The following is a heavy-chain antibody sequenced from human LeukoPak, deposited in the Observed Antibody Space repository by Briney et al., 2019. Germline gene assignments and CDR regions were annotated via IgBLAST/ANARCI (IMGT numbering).Heavy chain of an antibody. V-gene: IGHV3-43*02. Sequence: GGSLRLSCAASGFTFDDYAMHWVRQAPGKGLEWVSLISGDGGSTYYADSVKGRFTISRDNSKNSLYLQMNSLRTEDTALYYCAKGTYIAAPSPGSGWGQGTLVTVSS. CDR2: ISGDGGST. D-gene: IGHD6-25*01. CDR1: GFTFDDYA. J-gene: IGHJ4*02. CDR3: AKGTYIAAPSPGSG.